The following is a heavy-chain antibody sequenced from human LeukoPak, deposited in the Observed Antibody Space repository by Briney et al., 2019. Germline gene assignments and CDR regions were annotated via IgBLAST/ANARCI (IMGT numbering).Heavy chain of an antibody. CDR1: GGSISSGGYY. Sequence: SQTLSLTCTVSGGSISSGGYYWSWIRQPPGKGLEWIGYIYHSGSTYYNPSLKSRVTISVDRSKNQFSLKLSSVTAADTAVYYCAKDEFGIAGTGIDYWGQGTLVTVSS. CDR2: IYHSGST. CDR3: AKDEFGIAGTGIDY. J-gene: IGHJ4*02. D-gene: IGHD1/OR15-1a*01. V-gene: IGHV4-30-2*01.